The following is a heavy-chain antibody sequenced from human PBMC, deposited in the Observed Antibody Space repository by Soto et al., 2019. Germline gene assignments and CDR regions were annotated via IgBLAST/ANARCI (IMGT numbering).Heavy chain of an antibody. J-gene: IGHJ3*02. CDR2: IYNIGST. CDR1: GGYISGGYCS. Sequence: SETLSLTCAVSGGYISGGYCSWSWIRQPPGKGLEWIGFIYNIGSTYYNSSLKSRVTISVDRSKNHFFLNLTSVTAADTAVYYCAPYRKFFHIWGQGTKVAVSS. V-gene: IGHV4-30-2*01. CDR3: APYRKFFHI.